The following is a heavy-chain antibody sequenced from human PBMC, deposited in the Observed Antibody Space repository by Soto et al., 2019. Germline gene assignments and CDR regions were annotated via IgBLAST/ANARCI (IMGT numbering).Heavy chain of an antibody. CDR3: AITYYDFDV. D-gene: IGHD3-3*01. V-gene: IGHV3-64*01. CDR2: VSRNGINT. J-gene: IGHJ6*04. CDR1: GFSFSSYD. Sequence: EEQLVQSGGGLVQPGGSLRLSCAASGFSFSSYDLFWVRQAPGKGLEYVSAVSRNGINTYYANSVKGRFTISRDTSKNIMYLQMGTLRAEDMAVYYCAITYYDFDVWGKGTTVIVSS.